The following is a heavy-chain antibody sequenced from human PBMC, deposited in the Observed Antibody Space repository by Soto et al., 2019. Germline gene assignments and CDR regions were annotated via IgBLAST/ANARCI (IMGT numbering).Heavy chain of an antibody. J-gene: IGHJ4*02. CDR2: IYYSGST. CDR1: GGSISSGGYY. D-gene: IGHD3-22*01. V-gene: IGHV4-31*03. Sequence: QVQLQESGPGLVKPSQTLSLTCTVSGGSISSGGYYWSWIRQHPGKGLEWIGYIYYSGSTYYNPSLKSRVTISVDTAKNQCSLKLSSVTAADTAVYYCARGRYDSSGPDQGDYFDYWGQGTLVTVSS. CDR3: ARGRYDSSGPDQGDYFDY.